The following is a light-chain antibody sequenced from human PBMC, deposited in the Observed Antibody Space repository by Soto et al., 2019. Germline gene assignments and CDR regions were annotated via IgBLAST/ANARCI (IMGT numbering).Light chain of an antibody. J-gene: IGKJ1*01. CDR2: DAS. Sequence: DIQMTQSPSTLSASVGDRVTITCRATQSISTWVAWYQQKPGKAPKLLIFDASTLEGRVPSRFSGSGSGTEFSLSIDSLQPDDFATYSCQHYDTYWTFGQGTKVDIK. CDR3: QHYDTYWT. CDR1: QSISTW. V-gene: IGKV1-5*01.